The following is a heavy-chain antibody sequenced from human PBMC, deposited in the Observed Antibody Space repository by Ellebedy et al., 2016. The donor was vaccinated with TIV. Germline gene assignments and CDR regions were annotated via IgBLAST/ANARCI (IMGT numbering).Heavy chain of an antibody. CDR1: GDSFSSYY. CDR2: ISHSGTT. CDR3: AREGIYSFDM. J-gene: IGHJ3*02. D-gene: IGHD2-21*01. Sequence: GSLRLXXAVYGDSFSSYYWTWIRQPPGKGLEWIGEISHSGTTNYNPSLKSRITISADTSKNQFSLRLSSVTAADTALYYCAREGIYSFDMWGPGTMVTVSS. V-gene: IGHV4-34*01.